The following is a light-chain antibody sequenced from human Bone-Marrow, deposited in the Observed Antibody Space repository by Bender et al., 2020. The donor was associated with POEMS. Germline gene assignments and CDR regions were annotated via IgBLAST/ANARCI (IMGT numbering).Light chain of an antibody. CDR3: GAWGAGRRGGV. Sequence: QSVLTQPPSASGTPGQRVTISCSGSNSNIGTNALNWYQQFPGTAPKLLIYSDNQRPSGVPDRFYAFKSGTSASLAISGLQSEDEADYYCGAWGAGRRGGVFGGGTKLTVL. CDR2: SDN. J-gene: IGLJ3*02. CDR1: NSNIGTNA. V-gene: IGLV1-44*01.